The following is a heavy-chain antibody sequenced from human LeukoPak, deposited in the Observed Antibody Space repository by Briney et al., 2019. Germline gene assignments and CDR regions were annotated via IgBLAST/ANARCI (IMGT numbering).Heavy chain of an antibody. J-gene: IGHJ4*02. CDR1: GGTLISYA. CDR3: ARDRNSVVYSASYFDY. CDR2: IIPIFGTA. Sequence: GSSVKVSCKASGGTLISYASSWVRQAPGQGLEWMGGIIPIFGTANYAQKFQGRVTITADESTSTAYMELSSLRSEDTAVYYCARDRNSVVYSASYFDYWGQGTLVTVSS. V-gene: IGHV1-69*01. D-gene: IGHD2-21*01.